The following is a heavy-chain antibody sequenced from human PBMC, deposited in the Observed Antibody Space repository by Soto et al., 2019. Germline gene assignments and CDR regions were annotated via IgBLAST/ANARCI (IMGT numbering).Heavy chain of an antibody. CDR1: GFTFSNYG. D-gene: IGHD6-13*01. J-gene: IGHJ4*02. Sequence: SLRLSCAASGFTFSNYGMHWVRQAPGKGLEWVAVISYDGSDKYYADSVKGRFTISRDNSKNTVFLQMNSLRSEDTAVYYCARGELVPDFWAQGNLVTVSS. V-gene: IGHV3-30*03. CDR2: ISYDGSDK. CDR3: ARGELVPDF.